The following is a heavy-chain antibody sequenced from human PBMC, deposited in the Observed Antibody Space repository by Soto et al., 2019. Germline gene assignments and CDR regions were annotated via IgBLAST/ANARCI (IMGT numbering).Heavy chain of an antibody. D-gene: IGHD2-2*01. J-gene: IGHJ4*02. V-gene: IGHV3-48*03. Sequence: EVQLVESGGALVQPGGSLRLSCVASRFTFSTYEMHWVRQAPGKGLEWVSYISSGGSTVYYADSVKGRFTISRDNTRNSLYLQMHSLRDEDTALYYCVRYCSTTLCNGVATRTFDYWGQGTLVTVSS. CDR1: RFTFSTYE. CDR2: ISSGGSTV. CDR3: VRYCSTTLCNGVATRTFDY.